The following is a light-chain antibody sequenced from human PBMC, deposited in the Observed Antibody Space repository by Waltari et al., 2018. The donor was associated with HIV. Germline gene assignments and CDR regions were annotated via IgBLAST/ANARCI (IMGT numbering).Light chain of an antibody. Sequence: LPVLTQPPSASALLGASIKLTCTLSSEHSTYTIEWYQQRPGGSPQFLMKVKRDGSHNMGDAFADRFMGSSSGADRYLTLSNLQSDDEAVYYCGESHTIAGQVGYVFGTGTKVTVL. CDR3: GESHTIAGQVGYV. J-gene: IGLJ1*01. CDR2: VKRDGSH. CDR1: SEHSTYT. V-gene: IGLV4-3*01.